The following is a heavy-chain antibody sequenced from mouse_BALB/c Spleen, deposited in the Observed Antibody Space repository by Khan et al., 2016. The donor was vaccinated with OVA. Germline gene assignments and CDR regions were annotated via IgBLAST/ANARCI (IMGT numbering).Heavy chain of an antibody. CDR3: ARSRGPGYDYCFDY. CDR1: GYTFTDYN. J-gene: IGHJ2*01. D-gene: IGHD2-4*01. CDR2: IYPYNGGT. V-gene: IGHV1S29*02. Sequence: VRLQQSGPELVKPGASVKISCKASGYTFTDYNMHWVKQSHGKSLDWIGYIYPYNGGTGYNQKFKSKATLTVDNSSSTAYMELRSLTSEDSAVYYGARSRGPGYDYCFDYWGQGTTLTVSS.